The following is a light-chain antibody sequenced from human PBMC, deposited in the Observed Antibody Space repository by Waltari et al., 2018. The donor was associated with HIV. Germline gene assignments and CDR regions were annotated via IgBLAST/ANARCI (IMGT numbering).Light chain of an antibody. Sequence: EVVLTPSPGTLSLSPGERATLSCRASQSVSSSYLAWYQQKPGQAPRPLIYGASNRATGIPDRVSGSGSGTDFTLTISRLEPEDFAVYYCQQHGSSPYTFGQGTKLEIK. J-gene: IGKJ2*01. CDR1: QSVSSSY. V-gene: IGKV3-20*01. CDR2: GAS. CDR3: QQHGSSPYT.